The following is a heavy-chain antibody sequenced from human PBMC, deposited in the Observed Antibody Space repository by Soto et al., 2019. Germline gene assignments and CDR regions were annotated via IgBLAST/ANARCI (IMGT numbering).Heavy chain of an antibody. CDR1: GFTFSGSA. V-gene: IGHV3-73*02. D-gene: IGHD4-17*01. CDR2: IRSKANSYVT. Sequence: EVQLVDSGGGLVQPGGSLKLSCAASGFTFSGSAMHWVRQASGKGLEWVSRIRSKANSYVTAYAASVKGRFTISRDDSKNTAYLQMTSLKTEDTAVYYCSSHDYGGDWYFDLWGRGTLVTVSS. J-gene: IGHJ2*01. CDR3: SSHDYGGDWYFDL.